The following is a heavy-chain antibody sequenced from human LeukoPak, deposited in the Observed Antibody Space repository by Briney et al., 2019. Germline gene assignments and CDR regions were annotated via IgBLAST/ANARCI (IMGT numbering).Heavy chain of an antibody. Sequence: PGGSLRLSSAASGCTFSTYSMTWVSQGPGKGLEWVSSIYPSGDSTFYADSVKGRFTISRDNSKNTLYLQMSSLRTEDTAIYYCAKDVVPDSGWDLDYWGQGTLVTVSS. CDR1: GCTFSTYS. D-gene: IGHD6-19*01. CDR2: IYPSGDST. CDR3: AKDVVPDSGWDLDY. J-gene: IGHJ4*02. V-gene: IGHV3-23*01.